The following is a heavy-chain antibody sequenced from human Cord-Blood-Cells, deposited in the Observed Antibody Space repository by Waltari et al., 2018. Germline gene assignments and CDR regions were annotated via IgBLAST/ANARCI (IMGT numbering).Heavy chain of an antibody. Sequence: QVQLVQSGAEVKKPGASVKVSCKASGYTFTGYYMHWVRQAPGQGLEWMGWSNPNHGGTNYAQKLQGRVTMTGDTSISTAYMELSRLRSDDTAVYYCAREEGGAARPFAFDIWGQGTMVTVSS. J-gene: IGHJ3*02. V-gene: IGHV1-2*02. D-gene: IGHD6-6*01. CDR2: SNPNHGGT. CDR1: GYTFTGYY. CDR3: AREEGGAARPFAFDI.